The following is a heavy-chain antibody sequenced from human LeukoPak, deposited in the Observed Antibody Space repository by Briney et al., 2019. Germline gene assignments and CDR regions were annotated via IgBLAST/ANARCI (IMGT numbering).Heavy chain of an antibody. J-gene: IGHJ4*02. Sequence: ASVKVSCKASGYTFSSYAISWVRQAPGQGLEWMGRIIPILGIANYAQKFQGRVTITADKSTSTAYMELSSLRSEDTAVYYCARTRHYYDSSGYYADYWGQGTLVTVSS. CDR2: IIPILGIA. CDR1: GYTFSSYA. CDR3: ARTRHYYDSSGYYADY. V-gene: IGHV1-69*04. D-gene: IGHD3-22*01.